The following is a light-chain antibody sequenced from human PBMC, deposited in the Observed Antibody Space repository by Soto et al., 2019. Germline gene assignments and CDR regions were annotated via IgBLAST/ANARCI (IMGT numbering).Light chain of an antibody. CDR3: TSFTSSTTYV. Sequence: QSVLTQPASMSGSPGQSITISCTGTSSDIGRYNFVSWYQHHPGKAPKLIIYEATKRPSGVSYRFSGSKSGNTASLTIPGLQPEDEADYYCTSFTSSTTYVFGTGTRSPS. V-gene: IGLV2-14*01. CDR2: EAT. CDR1: SSDIGRYNF. J-gene: IGLJ1*01.